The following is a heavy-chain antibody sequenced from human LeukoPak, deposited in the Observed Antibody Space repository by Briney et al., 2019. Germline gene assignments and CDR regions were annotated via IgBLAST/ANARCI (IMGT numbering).Heavy chain of an antibody. D-gene: IGHD5-18*01. CDR1: GFTFSSYG. V-gene: IGHV3-30*03. CDR2: ISYDGSNK. Sequence: GGSLRLSCAAPGFTFSSYGMHWVRQAPGKGLEWVAVISYDGSNKYYADSVKGRFTISRDNSKNTLYLQMNSLRAEDTAVYYCARGGTAMVMVYWGQGTLVTVSS. J-gene: IGHJ4*02. CDR3: ARGGTAMVMVY.